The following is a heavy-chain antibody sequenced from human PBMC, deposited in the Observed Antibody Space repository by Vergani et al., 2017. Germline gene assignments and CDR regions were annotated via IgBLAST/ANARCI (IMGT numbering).Heavy chain of an antibody. Sequence: VQLVESGGGEVQPGRSLRISCAASGFTFDDYAMHWVRQAPGKGLEWVSGISWNSGSIGYADSVKGRFTISRDNAKNSLYLQMNSRRAEDTALYYCAKDHYDFWSGYPNLSPSDLWGRGTLVTVSS. D-gene: IGHD3-3*01. CDR2: ISWNSGSI. CDR3: AKDHYDFWSGYPNLSPSDL. V-gene: IGHV3-9*01. CDR1: GFTFDDYA. J-gene: IGHJ2*01.